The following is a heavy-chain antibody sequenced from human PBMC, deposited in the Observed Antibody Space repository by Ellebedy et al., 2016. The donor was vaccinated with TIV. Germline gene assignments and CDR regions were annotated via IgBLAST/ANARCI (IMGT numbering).Heavy chain of an antibody. CDR3: TRDLKDGYYDY. D-gene: IGHD2-15*01. Sequence: ASVKVSXXPSGYTFTDRYMHWVRQAPGQGLEWMGYIEPKTGDTIYARKFQGRVTMTRDTSVSVAYMELRSLNSDDTAIYYCTRDLKDGYYDYWGQGTLVTVSS. CDR1: GYTFTDRY. CDR2: IEPKTGDT. J-gene: IGHJ4*02. V-gene: IGHV1-2*02.